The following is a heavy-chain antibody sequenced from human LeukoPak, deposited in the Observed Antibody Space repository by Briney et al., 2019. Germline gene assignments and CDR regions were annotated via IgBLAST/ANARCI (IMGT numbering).Heavy chain of an antibody. D-gene: IGHD3-22*01. CDR1: GGSISNYY. Sequence: SETLSPTCNVSGGSISNYYWSWIRQPPGKGLEWIGYIYNSGSTKYNPSLKSRLTISVDTSKNQFSLKLSSVTAADTAVYYCAREYDTTGYTWFDPWGQGTLVTVSS. J-gene: IGHJ5*02. CDR2: IYNSGST. V-gene: IGHV4-59*08. CDR3: AREYDTTGYTWFDP.